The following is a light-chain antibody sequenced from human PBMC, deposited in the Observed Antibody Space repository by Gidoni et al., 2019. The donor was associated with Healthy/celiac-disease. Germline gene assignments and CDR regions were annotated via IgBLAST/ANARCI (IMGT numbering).Light chain of an antibody. CDR2: DVS. CDR3: SSYTSSSTLSFV. CDR1: SSDVGGYNY. J-gene: IGLJ1*01. V-gene: IGLV2-14*03. Sequence: QSALTQPASVSGSLGQSFPISCTGTSSDVGGYNYVSWYHQHPGKAPKRMIYDVSNRPSGVSNRFSGSKSGNTASLTISGLQAEDEADYYCSSYTSSSTLSFVFGTGTKVTVL.